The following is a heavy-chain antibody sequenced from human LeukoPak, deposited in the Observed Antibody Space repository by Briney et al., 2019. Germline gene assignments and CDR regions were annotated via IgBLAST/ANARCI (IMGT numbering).Heavy chain of an antibody. CDR3: ARDRGRRGITMRSDAFDI. Sequence: PSETLSLTCTVSGYSISSGYYWGWIRQPPGKGLEWIGSIYHSGSTYYNPSLKSRVTISVDTSKNQFSLKLSSVTAADTAVYYCARDRGRRGITMRSDAFDIWGQGTMVTVSS. CDR2: IYHSGST. CDR1: GYSISSGYY. J-gene: IGHJ3*02. D-gene: IGHD3-22*01. V-gene: IGHV4-38-2*02.